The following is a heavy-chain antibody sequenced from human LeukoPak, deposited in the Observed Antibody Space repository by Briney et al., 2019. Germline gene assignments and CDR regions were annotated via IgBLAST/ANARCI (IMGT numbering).Heavy chain of an antibody. CDR1: GFSFRDYY. CDR2: ISGSGSTI. D-gene: IGHD1-26*01. Sequence: GGSLRLSCAASGFSFRDYYMSWIRQAPGKGLEWVSYISGSGSTIYYADSVKGRFAIPRDNAKNSLYLQLNSLRAEDTAVYYCARGRIVGATPADYWGQGTLVTVSS. V-gene: IGHV3-11*04. CDR3: ARGRIVGATPADY. J-gene: IGHJ4*02.